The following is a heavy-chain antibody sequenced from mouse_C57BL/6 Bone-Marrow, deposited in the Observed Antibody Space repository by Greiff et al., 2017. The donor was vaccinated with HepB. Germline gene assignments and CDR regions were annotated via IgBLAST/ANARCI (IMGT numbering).Heavy chain of an antibody. V-gene: IGHV1-39*01. D-gene: IGHD2-3*01. J-gene: IGHJ4*01. CDR3: ADGYYVPMDY. CDR2: INTNYGTT. CDR1: GYSFTDYN. Sequence: VQLQQSGPELVKPGASVKISCKASGYSFTDYNMNWVKQSNGQSLEWIGVINTNYGTTSYNQKFKGKATLTVDQSSSTAYMQLNSLTSEDSAVYFCADGYYVPMDYWGQGTSVTVSS.